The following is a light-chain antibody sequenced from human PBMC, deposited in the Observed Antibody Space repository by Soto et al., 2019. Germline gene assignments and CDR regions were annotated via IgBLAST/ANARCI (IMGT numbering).Light chain of an antibody. CDR2: DAS. V-gene: IGKV3-15*01. CDR1: QSVSSN. J-gene: IGKJ4*01. Sequence: EIVMTQSPATLSVSPGERATLSCRASQSVSSNLAWYQQKPGQAPRLLIYDASTRATGIPDRFSGSGSETEFTLTISSLQSEDFAVYYCQQCNWPLTFGGGTKVGIK. CDR3: QQCNWPLT.